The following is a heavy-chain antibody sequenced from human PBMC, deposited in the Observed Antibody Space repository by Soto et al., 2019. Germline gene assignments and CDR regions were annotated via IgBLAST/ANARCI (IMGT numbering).Heavy chain of an antibody. D-gene: IGHD6-19*01. CDR3: AKSEVRARIAVAGTRGYFDY. V-gene: IGHV3-30*18. CDR1: GFTFSSYG. CDR2: ISYDGSNK. Sequence: QVQLVESGGGVVQPGRSLRLSCAASGFTFSSYGMHWVRQAPGKGLEWVAVISYDGSNKYYADSVKGRFTISRDNSKNTLYLQMNSLRAEDTAVNYCAKSEVRARIAVAGTRGYFDYWGQGNLVTVSS. J-gene: IGHJ4*02.